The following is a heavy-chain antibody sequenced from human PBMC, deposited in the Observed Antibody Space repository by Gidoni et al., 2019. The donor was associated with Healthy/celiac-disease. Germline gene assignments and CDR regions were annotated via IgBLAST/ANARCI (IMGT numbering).Heavy chain of an antibody. V-gene: IGHV3-23*01. CDR2: ISCSGGST. Sequence: EVQLLESGGGLVQPGGSMRLSCAASGCTVSSYAMSWVRQAPGKGLGWVSAISCSGGSTYSADSVKGRFTISRDNSKNTLYLQMNSLRAEDTAVYYCAKVEGYSYGEADYWGQGTLVTVSS. J-gene: IGHJ4*02. CDR3: AKVEGYSYGEADY. D-gene: IGHD5-18*01. CDR1: GCTVSSYA.